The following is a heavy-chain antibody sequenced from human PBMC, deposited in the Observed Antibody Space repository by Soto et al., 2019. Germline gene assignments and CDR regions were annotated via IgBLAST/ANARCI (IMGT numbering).Heavy chain of an antibody. Sequence: VGSLSLSCAISGFSVSSNYLSCVRQAPGKGLEWVSVHYSGGGTYYADSVQGRFTISRDKSNNTLYLQMRRVRAEDTAVYFCARHRHPRGTVGATSPLDPWGQGTQVTVSA. CDR2: HYSGGGT. CDR1: GFSVSSNY. V-gene: IGHV3-53*01. D-gene: IGHD1-26*01. CDR3: ARHRHPRGTVGATSPLDP. J-gene: IGHJ5*02.